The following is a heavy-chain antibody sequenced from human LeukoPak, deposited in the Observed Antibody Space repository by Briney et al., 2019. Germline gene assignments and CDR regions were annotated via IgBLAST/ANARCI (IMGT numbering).Heavy chain of an antibody. J-gene: IGHJ4*02. V-gene: IGHV1-18*01. CDR2: ISAYNGNT. D-gene: IGHD6-19*01. CDR1: GYTFTSYG. Sequence: GASVKVSCKASGYTFTSYGISWVRQAPGQGLEWMGWISAYNGNTNYAQKLQGRVTMTRDTSTTTVYMELSSLRSEDTAVYYCARVARASGSSLYYFDYWGQGTLVTVSS. CDR3: ARVARASGSSLYYFDY.